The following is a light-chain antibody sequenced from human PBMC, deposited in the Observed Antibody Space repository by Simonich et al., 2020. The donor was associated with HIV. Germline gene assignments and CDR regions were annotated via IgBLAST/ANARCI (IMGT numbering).Light chain of an antibody. V-gene: IGLV2-14*03. CDR1: GSDVGGYNY. CDR2: DVS. Sequence: QSALTQPASVSGSPGQSITISCTGTGSDVGGYNYVSWYQQHPGKAPKLLIYDVSKRPSGVSNRFSGSKSGNTASLTISGLHAEDEADYYCSSYTSSSTLVFGGGTKLTVL. CDR3: SSYTSSSTLV. J-gene: IGLJ2*01.